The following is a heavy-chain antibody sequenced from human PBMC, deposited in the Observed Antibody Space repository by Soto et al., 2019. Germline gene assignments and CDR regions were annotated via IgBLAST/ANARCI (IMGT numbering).Heavy chain of an antibody. Sequence: ASVKVSCKASRYTFTSYAMHWVRQAPGQRLEWMGWINAGNGNTKYLQKFQGRVTITRDTSASTAYMELSSLRSEDTAVYYCARASYYYDSSGYFHYFDYWGQGTLVTVSS. CDR3: ARASYYYDSSGYFHYFDY. CDR1: RYTFTSYA. V-gene: IGHV1-3*01. J-gene: IGHJ4*02. CDR2: INAGNGNT. D-gene: IGHD3-22*01.